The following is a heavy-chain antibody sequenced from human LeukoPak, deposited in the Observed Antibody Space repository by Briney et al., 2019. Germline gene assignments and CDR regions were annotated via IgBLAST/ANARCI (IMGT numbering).Heavy chain of an antibody. Sequence: SETLSLTCTVSGGSISSYYWSWIRQPAGKGLEWIGYIYHSGSTYYNPSLESRVTISVDRSKNQFSLKLSSVTAADTAVYYCARAYCGGDCYPPNDAFDIWGQGTMVTVSS. CDR2: IYHSGST. D-gene: IGHD2-21*02. CDR3: ARAYCGGDCYPPNDAFDI. CDR1: GGSISSYY. J-gene: IGHJ3*02. V-gene: IGHV4-59*12.